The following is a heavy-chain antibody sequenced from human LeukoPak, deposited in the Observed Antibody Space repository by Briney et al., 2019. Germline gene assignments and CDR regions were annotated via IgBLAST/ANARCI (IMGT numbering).Heavy chain of an antibody. CDR1: GFSFSTYS. V-gene: IGHV3-48*04. CDR3: ARDRDWSFDY. D-gene: IGHD3-9*01. J-gene: IGHJ4*02. CDR2: IRGSSSAM. Sequence: GGFLRLSCAASGFSFSTYSMNWVRQAPGKGLEWVSNIRGSSSAMNYADSVRGRFAISRDNAKNSLYLEVSSLRAEDTAVYYCARDRDWSFDYWGQGTLVTVSS.